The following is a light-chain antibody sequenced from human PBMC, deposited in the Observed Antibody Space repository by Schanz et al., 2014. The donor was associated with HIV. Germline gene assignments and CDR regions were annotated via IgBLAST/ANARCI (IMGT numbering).Light chain of an antibody. CDR1: SSDVGGDNY. CDR2: DVS. J-gene: IGLJ3*02. V-gene: IGLV2-14*03. Sequence: QSALTQPPSASGSPGQSITIPCTGTSSDVGGDNYVSWYQQHPGRAPKLIIYDVSNRPSGVSNRFSGSKSGNTASLTISGLQAEDEAEYYCSSSSTNTCVFGGGTKLTVL. CDR3: SSSSTNTCV.